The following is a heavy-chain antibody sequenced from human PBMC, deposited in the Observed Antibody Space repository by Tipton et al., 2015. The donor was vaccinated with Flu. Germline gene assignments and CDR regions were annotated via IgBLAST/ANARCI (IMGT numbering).Heavy chain of an antibody. D-gene: IGHD2/OR15-2a*01. Sequence: GSLRLSCAASGFTFSAYAMNWVRQAPGKGLEWVSSISVTAGRDYYADSVKGRFTVSRDNSENTLYLQVNSLRPDDTAVYFCARVATSTSFYYSYMDVWGKGTTVIVSS. J-gene: IGHJ6*03. CDR1: GFTFSAYA. CDR3: ARVATSTSFYYSYMDV. V-gene: IGHV3-23*01. CDR2: ISVTAGRD.